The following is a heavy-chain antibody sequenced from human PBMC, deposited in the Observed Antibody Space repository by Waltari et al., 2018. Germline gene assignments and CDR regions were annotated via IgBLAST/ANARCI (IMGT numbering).Heavy chain of an antibody. J-gene: IGHJ6*03. CDR2: IYYSGST. V-gene: IGHV4-59*01. Sequence: QVQLQESGPGLVKPSETLSLTCTVSGGSISSYYWSWIRQPPGKGLEWIGYIYYSGSTNYNPSLKSRVTISVDTSKNQFSLKLSSVTAADTAVYYCARERTRAYGPPFDYMDVWGKGTTVTVSS. D-gene: IGHD3-16*01. CDR1: GGSISSYY. CDR3: ARERTRAYGPPFDYMDV.